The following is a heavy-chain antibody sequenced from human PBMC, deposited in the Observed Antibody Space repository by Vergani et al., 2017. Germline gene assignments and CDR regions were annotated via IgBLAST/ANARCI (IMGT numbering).Heavy chain of an antibody. Sequence: EVQLVESGGGLVQPGRSLRLSCAASGFTFDDYAMHWVRQAPGKGLEWVSGISWNSGSIGYADSVKGRFTISRDNAKNSLYLKMNNLRAEDTALYYCAKATLSGDYSNYGGYFDYWGQGTLVTVSS. J-gene: IGHJ4*02. CDR2: ISWNSGSI. CDR1: GFTFDDYA. V-gene: IGHV3-9*01. D-gene: IGHD4-11*01. CDR3: AKATLSGDYSNYGGYFDY.